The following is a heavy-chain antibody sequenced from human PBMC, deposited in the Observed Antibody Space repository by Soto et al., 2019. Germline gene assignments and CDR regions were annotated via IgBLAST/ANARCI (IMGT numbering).Heavy chain of an antibody. J-gene: IGHJ4*02. CDR3: ARGYTINWHTPHY. CDR1: GGSFSGYC. Sequence: PSETLSLTCAVYGGSFSGYCWSWIRQPPGEGLEWIGEINHIGYTNYNPSLKSRVTISVDTSKNQFSLKLSSVTAADTAVYYCARGYTINWHTPHYWGQGTLVTVSS. CDR2: INHIGYT. D-gene: IGHD2-15*01. V-gene: IGHV4-34*01.